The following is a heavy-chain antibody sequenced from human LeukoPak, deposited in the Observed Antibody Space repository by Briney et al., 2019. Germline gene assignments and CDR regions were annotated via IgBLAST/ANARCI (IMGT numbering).Heavy chain of an antibody. J-gene: IGHJ3*02. Sequence: PGESLKISCKGSGYSFTSYWIGWVRQMSGKGLERMGIIFPDDSDTRYSPSFQGQVTISVDKSINTAYLQWSSLKASDTAMYYCAAAVYGGSCLDGFDIWGQGTMVTVSS. CDR1: GYSFTSYW. CDR3: AAAVYGGSCLDGFDI. CDR2: IFPDDSDT. V-gene: IGHV5-51*01. D-gene: IGHD1-26*01.